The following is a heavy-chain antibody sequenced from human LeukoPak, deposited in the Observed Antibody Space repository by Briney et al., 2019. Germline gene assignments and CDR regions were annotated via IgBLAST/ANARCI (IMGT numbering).Heavy chain of an antibody. Sequence: RPGGSLRLSCAASGFTFDDYGMSWVRQAPGKGLEWVSGINWNGGSTGYADSVKGRFTISRDNAKNSLYLQMNSLRAEDTASYYCARASGYSGSWYGSVYWGQGTLVTVSS. CDR2: INWNGGST. CDR1: GFTFDDYG. CDR3: ARASGYSGSWYGSVY. D-gene: IGHD6-13*01. V-gene: IGHV3-20*04. J-gene: IGHJ4*02.